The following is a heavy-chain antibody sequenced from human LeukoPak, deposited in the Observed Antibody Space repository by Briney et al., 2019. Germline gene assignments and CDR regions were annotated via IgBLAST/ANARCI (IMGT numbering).Heavy chain of an antibody. D-gene: IGHD2-2*01. V-gene: IGHV3-30-3*01. Sequence: GGSLRLSCAASGFTFSSYAMHWVRQAPGKGLEWVAVISYDGSNKYYADSVRGRFTISRDNSKNTLYVQMNSLRDEDTAVYYCARGRGEYQLPSQDWFDPWGQGTLVTVSS. CDR3: ARGRGEYQLPSQDWFDP. CDR1: GFTFSSYA. CDR2: ISYDGSNK. J-gene: IGHJ5*02.